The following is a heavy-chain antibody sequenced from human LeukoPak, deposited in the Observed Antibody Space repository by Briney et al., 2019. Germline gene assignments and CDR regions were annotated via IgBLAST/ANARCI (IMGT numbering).Heavy chain of an antibody. CDR2: IRYDGSNK. D-gene: IGHD1-7*01. CDR1: GFTFSSYG. V-gene: IGHV3-30*02. CDR3: AKVRLELGLDNWFDP. Sequence: GGSLRLSCAASGFTFSSYGMHWVRQAPGKGLEWVAFIRYDGSNKYYADSVKGRFTISRDNSKNTLYLQMNSLRAEDTAVYYCAKVRLELGLDNWFDPWGQGTLVTVSS. J-gene: IGHJ5*02.